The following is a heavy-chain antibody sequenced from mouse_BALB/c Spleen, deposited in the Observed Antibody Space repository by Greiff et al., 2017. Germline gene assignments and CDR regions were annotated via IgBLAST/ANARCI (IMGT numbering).Heavy chain of an antibody. CDR3: LYGTPYAMDY. V-gene: IGHV5-6*02. CDR1: GFTFSSYG. D-gene: IGHD2-1*01. Sequence: EVKLEESGGDLVKPGGSLKLSCAASGFTFSSYGMSWVRQTPDKRLEWVATISSGGSYTYYPDSVKGRFTISRDNAKNTLYLQMSSLKSEDTAMYYCLYGTPYAMDYWGQGTSVTVSS. J-gene: IGHJ4*01. CDR2: ISSGGSYT.